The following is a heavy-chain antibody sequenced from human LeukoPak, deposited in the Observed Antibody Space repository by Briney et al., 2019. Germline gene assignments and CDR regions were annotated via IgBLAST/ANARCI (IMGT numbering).Heavy chain of an antibody. Sequence: GGSLRLSCAASGFTFSNAWMSWVRQAPGKGLEWVGRIKSKTDGGTTDHAAPVKGRFTISRDDSKNTLYLQMNSLKTEGTAVYYCTTDPTIFGRSEFDYWGQGTLVTVSS. D-gene: IGHD3-3*01. CDR3: TTDPTIFGRSEFDY. CDR1: GFTFSNAW. J-gene: IGHJ4*02. CDR2: IKSKTDGGTT. V-gene: IGHV3-15*01.